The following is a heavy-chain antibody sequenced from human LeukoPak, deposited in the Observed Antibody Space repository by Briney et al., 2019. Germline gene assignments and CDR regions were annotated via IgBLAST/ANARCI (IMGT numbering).Heavy chain of an antibody. J-gene: IGHJ6*02. CDR1: GFTFADYA. CDR3: AKDVKGYYYYYGMDV. CDR2: ISWNSGSI. Sequence: GRSLRLSCAASGFTFADYAMHWVRQAPGKGLEWGSGISWNSGSIGYADSVKGRFTISRDNAKNSLYLQMNSLRAEDTALYYCAKDVKGYYYYYGMDVWGQGTTVTVSS. V-gene: IGHV3-9*01.